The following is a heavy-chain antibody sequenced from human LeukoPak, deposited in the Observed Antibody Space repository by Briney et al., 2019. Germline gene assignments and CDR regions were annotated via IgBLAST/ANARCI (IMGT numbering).Heavy chain of an antibody. V-gene: IGHV3-15*01. CDR3: VTDGVAISHTFDY. CDR2: IKSKNYGGTS. D-gene: IGHD2-8*01. J-gene: IGHJ4*02. Sequence: GGSLRLSCAASGFTVSNAWMSWVRLAPGKGLEWVGRIKSKNYGGTSDYAAPVQGRFTISRDDSRNMVYLQMNSLRTEDTAVYYCVTDGVAISHTFDYWGQGILVTVSS. CDR1: GFTVSNAW.